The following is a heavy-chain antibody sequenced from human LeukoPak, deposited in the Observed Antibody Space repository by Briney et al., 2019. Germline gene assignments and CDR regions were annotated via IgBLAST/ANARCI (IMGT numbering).Heavy chain of an antibody. D-gene: IGHD2-2*01. Sequence: HAGGSLRLSCAASGFTFSSYAMSWVRQAPGKGLEWVSAISGSGGSTYYADSVKGRFTISRDNSKNTLYLQMNSLRAEDTAVYYCAKGGEDIVVVPAANFDYWGQGTLVTVSS. CDR2: ISGSGGST. CDR3: AKGGEDIVVVPAANFDY. CDR1: GFTFSSYA. V-gene: IGHV3-23*01. J-gene: IGHJ4*02.